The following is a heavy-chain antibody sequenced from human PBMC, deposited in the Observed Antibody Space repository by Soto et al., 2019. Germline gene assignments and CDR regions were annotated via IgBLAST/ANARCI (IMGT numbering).Heavy chain of an antibody. CDR2: IYSGGST. V-gene: IGHV3-53*04. D-gene: IGHD3-16*01. Sequence: GGSLRLSCAASGFTVSSNYMSWVRQAPWKGLEWVSVIYSGGSTYYADSVKGRFTISRHNSKNTLYLQMNSLRAEDTAVYYCARFGGFGPTLYYYYYMDVWGKGTTVTVSS. J-gene: IGHJ6*03. CDR3: ARFGGFGPTLYYYYYMDV. CDR1: GFTVSSNY.